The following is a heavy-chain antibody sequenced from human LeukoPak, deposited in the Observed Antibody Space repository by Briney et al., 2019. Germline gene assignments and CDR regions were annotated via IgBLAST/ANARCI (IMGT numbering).Heavy chain of an antibody. D-gene: IGHD4-17*01. J-gene: IGHJ4*02. Sequence: SETLSLTCTVSGYSISSAFYWGWIRQPPEKGLEWVGFLYHSGGTYYNPSPKSRLNMSIDTSKNQFSLKLTSVTAPDTAVYYCARADYGDYVFWGQGTLVTVSS. CDR2: LYHSGGT. V-gene: IGHV4-38-2*02. CDR1: GYSISSAFY. CDR3: ARADYGDYVF.